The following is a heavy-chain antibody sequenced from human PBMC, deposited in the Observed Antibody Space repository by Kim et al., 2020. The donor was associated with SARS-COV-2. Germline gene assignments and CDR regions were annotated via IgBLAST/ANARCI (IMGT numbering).Heavy chain of an antibody. CDR3: AVMVRGVTIVDY. CDR2: ISAYNGNR. J-gene: IGHJ4*02. Sequence: ASVKVSCKASGYTFTSYGISWVRQAPGQGLEWMGWISAYNGNRNYAQKLQGRVTMTTDTSTSTAYMELRSLRSDDTAVYYCAVMVRGVTIVDYWGQGTLVTVSS. CDR1: GYTFTSYG. D-gene: IGHD3-10*01. V-gene: IGHV1-18*01.